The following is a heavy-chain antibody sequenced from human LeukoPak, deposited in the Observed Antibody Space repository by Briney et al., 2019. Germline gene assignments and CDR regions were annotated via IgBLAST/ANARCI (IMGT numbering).Heavy chain of an antibody. CDR1: GFSFSIYA. Sequence: PGGSLRLSCAASGFSFSIYAVSWVRQAPGKGLEWVSGINPDGSYTHYADSVKGRFTIFTDDAKNTLYLQMNSLRVEDTAVYYCANYWYPWGQGTLVTVSS. J-gene: IGHJ5*02. D-gene: IGHD2-8*02. CDR3: ANYWYP. CDR2: INPDGSYT. V-gene: IGHV3-23*01.